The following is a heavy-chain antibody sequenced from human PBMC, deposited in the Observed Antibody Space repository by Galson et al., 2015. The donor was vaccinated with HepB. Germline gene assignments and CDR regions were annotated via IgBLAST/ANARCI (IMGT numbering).Heavy chain of an antibody. Sequence: TLSLTCTVSGGSISSSSYYWGWIRQPPGKGLEWIGSIYYSGSTYYNPSLKSRVTISVDTSKNQFSLKLSSVTAADTAVYYCARLWFGELSAYYFDYWGQGTLVTVSS. CDR3: ARLWFGELSAYYFDY. CDR1: GGSISSSSYY. D-gene: IGHD3-10*01. CDR2: IYYSGST. V-gene: IGHV4-39*01. J-gene: IGHJ4*02.